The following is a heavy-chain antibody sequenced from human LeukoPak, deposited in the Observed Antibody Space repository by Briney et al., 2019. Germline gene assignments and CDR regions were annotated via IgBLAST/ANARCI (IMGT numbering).Heavy chain of an antibody. D-gene: IGHD3-10*01. V-gene: IGHV1-69*13. CDR3: AREGLGDHY. J-gene: IGHJ4*02. CDR2: IIPIFGTA. CDR1: GYTFTSYG. Sequence: ASVKVSCKASGYTFTSYGISWVRQAPGQGLEWMGGIIPIFGTANYAQKFQGRVTITADESTSTAYMELSSLRSEDTAVYYCAREGLGDHYWGQGTLVTVSS.